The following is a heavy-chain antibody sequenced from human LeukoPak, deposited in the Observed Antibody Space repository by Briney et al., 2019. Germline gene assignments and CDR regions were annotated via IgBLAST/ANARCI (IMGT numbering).Heavy chain of an antibody. J-gene: IGHJ5*02. CDR1: GGSISSYY. CDR3: ARALGGLWFGESNWFGP. D-gene: IGHD3-10*01. Sequence: SETLSLTCTVSGGSISSYYWSWIRQPPGKGLEWVGYIYYSGSTNYNPSLKSRVTISVDTSKNQFSLKLSSVTAADTAVYYCARALGGLWFGESNWFGPWGQGTLVTVSS. V-gene: IGHV4-59*08. CDR2: IYYSGST.